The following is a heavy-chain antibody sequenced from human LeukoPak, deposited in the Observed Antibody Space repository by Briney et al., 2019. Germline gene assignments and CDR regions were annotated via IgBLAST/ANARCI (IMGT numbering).Heavy chain of an antibody. CDR1: DFSVNTNF. CDR2: ILTSGTT. CDR3: VRSGYSNGWFRS. Sequence: PGGSLRLSCAASDFSVNTNFMNWVRQAPGKGLEWVSVILTSGTTYCADSVKGRFTISRDNSKNTLYLQMNSLTADDTAVYYCVRSGYSNGWFRSWGQGTLVTVSS. D-gene: IGHD6-19*01. J-gene: IGHJ4*02. V-gene: IGHV3-53*01.